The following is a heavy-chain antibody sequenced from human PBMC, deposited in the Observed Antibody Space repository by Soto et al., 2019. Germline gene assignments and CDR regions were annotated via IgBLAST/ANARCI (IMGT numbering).Heavy chain of an antibody. CDR2: INHSGST. V-gene: IGHV4-34*01. CDR3: ARVGSGSYYNYSYYGMDV. CDR1: GGSFSGYY. Sequence: SETLSLTCAVYGGSFSGYYWSWIRQPPGKGLEWIGEINHSGSTNYNPSLKSRVIISVDTSKNQFSLKLSSVTAADTAVYYCARVGSGSYYNYSYYGMDVWGQGTTGTVS. D-gene: IGHD3-10*01. J-gene: IGHJ6*02.